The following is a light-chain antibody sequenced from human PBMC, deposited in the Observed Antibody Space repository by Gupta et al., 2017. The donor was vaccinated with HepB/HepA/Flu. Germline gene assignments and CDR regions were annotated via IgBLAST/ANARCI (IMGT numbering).Light chain of an antibody. CDR3: QQSYSTPQST. Sequence: DIQMTQSPSSLSASVGARVTITCRASQSITTYLNWYQQKSGNAPNLLIYASSTLQSGVPSKFRGRGSGTEFTLTISSLQPEDFATYYCQQSYSTPQSTFGQGTKLEIK. V-gene: IGKV1-39*01. CDR2: ASS. CDR1: QSITTY. J-gene: IGKJ2*02.